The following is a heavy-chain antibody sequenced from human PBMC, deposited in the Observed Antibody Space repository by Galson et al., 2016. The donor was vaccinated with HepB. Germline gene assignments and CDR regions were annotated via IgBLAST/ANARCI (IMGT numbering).Heavy chain of an antibody. CDR2: ISYRGST. CDR1: GGSVNSGSYY. V-gene: IGHV4-61*01. CDR3: ARALMEDYNYSGMDV. J-gene: IGHJ6*02. D-gene: IGHD2-8*01. Sequence: SETLSLTCAVSGGSVNSGSYYWSWIRQPPGEGLEWIGFISYRGSTNYSPSLKGRVTISVDTSKNQFSLRLTSVTTADTAVYYCARALMEDYNYSGMDVWGQGTKVTVSS.